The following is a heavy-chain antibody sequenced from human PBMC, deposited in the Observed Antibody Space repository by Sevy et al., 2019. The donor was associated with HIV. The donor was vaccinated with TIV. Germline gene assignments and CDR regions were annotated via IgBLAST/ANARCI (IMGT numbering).Heavy chain of an antibody. V-gene: IGHV3-48*03. D-gene: IGHD3-16*01. Sequence: GGSLRLSCTASGFTFSSYDMNWVRQAPGKGLEWVSKISSSGSSIYYADSVKGRFTISRDNAKNSLNLQMNSLRAEDGAGYYCTRKGGAFDKGFDPWAQGTLVTVSS. CDR3: TRKGGAFDKGFDP. J-gene: IGHJ5*02. CDR1: GFTFSSYD. CDR2: ISSSGSSI.